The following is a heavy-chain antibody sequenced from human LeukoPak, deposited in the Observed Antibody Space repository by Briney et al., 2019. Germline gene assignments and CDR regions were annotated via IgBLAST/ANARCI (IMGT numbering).Heavy chain of an antibody. CDR2: IYTSGST. Sequence: SQTLSLTCTVSGGSISSGSYYWSWIRQPAGKGLEWIGRIYTSGSTNYNPSLKSRVTISVDTSKNQFSLKLSSVTAADTAVYYCARGRLRFSHYMDVWGKGTTVTVSS. CDR3: ARGRLRFSHYMDV. J-gene: IGHJ6*03. D-gene: IGHD3-3*01. V-gene: IGHV4-61*02. CDR1: GGSISSGSYY.